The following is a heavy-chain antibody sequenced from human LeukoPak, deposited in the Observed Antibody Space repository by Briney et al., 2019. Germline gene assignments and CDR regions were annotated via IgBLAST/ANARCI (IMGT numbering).Heavy chain of an antibody. J-gene: IGHJ3*02. CDR1: GGSISSDDHS. V-gene: IGHV4-30-2*01. D-gene: IGHD3-22*01. Sequence: SGTLSLTCTVSGGSISSDDHSWSWIRQPPGKGLEWIGHFYFTASTYYNPSLKTRVVISVDRSRNQFSLRLSSVTAADTAVYYCARVYYDPPLGAFDIWGQGTMVTVSS. CDR3: ARVYYDPPLGAFDI. CDR2: FYFTAST.